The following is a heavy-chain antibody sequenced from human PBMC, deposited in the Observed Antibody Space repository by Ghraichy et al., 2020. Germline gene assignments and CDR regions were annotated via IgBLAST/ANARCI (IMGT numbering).Heavy chain of an antibody. Sequence: SETLSLTCTVSGGSIRSYYWSWIRRPPGKGLEWIGCMYYSGSTDYNPSLKSRVTMSIDTSKNQFSLKLSSVTAADTAVYYCAGLPGITAAATDVWFDPWGQGTLVTVSS. CDR2: MYYSGST. V-gene: IGHV4-59*08. J-gene: IGHJ5*02. CDR1: GGSIRSYY. CDR3: AGLPGITAAATDVWFDP. D-gene: IGHD6-13*01.